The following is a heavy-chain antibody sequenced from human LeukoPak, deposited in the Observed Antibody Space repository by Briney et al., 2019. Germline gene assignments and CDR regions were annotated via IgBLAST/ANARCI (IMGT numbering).Heavy chain of an antibody. D-gene: IGHD3-10*01. Sequence: SEALSLTCTDSGGSISSYYWSWIRQPPGKGLEWIGYIYYSGSTNYNPSLKSRVTISVDTSKNQFSLKLSSVTAADTAVYYCARDKGVFPGDYYYGMDVWGQGTTVTVSS. J-gene: IGHJ6*02. CDR3: ARDKGVFPGDYYYGMDV. CDR2: IYYSGST. V-gene: IGHV4-59*01. CDR1: GGSISSYY.